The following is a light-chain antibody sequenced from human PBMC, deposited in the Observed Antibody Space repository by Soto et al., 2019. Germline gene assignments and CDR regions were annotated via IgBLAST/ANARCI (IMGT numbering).Light chain of an antibody. Sequence: QSVLTQPASVSGSPGQSITISCSGTSIDVGGTNHVSWYQQHPGKAPKLIIYEVTDRPSGVSNRFSGSKSGNTASLTISGLEAEDEAEYYCRSYTNINTRACVFGTGTKVTVL. CDR1: SIDVGGTNH. CDR2: EVT. CDR3: RSYTNINTRACV. J-gene: IGLJ1*01. V-gene: IGLV2-14*01.